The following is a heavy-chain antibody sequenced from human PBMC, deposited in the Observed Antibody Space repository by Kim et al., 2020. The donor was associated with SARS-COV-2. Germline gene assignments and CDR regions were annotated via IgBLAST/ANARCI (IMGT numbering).Heavy chain of an antibody. Sequence: GGSLRLSCAASGFTFDDYAMHWVRQAPGKGLEWVSGISWNSGSIGYADSVKGRFTISRDNAKNSLYLQMNSLRAEDTALYYCASRSRSHFDYWGQGTLVTVSS. V-gene: IGHV3-9*01. CDR2: ISWNSGSI. D-gene: IGHD3-10*01. J-gene: IGHJ4*02. CDR1: GFTFDDYA. CDR3: ASRSRSHFDY.